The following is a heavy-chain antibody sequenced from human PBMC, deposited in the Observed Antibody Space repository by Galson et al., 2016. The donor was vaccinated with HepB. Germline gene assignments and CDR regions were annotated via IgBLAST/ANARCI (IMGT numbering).Heavy chain of an antibody. CDR1: RGSINTSGYS. CDR3: ARMSDVFDP. D-gene: IGHD2-21*02. J-gene: IGHJ5*02. Sequence: TLSLTCTVSRGSINTSGYSWSWIRQTPGKGLEWIGNIFPVGSTVYNPSPKSRVTMSLDRSMNQFSLTLTSVTAADTAVYYCARMSDVFDPWGQGTRVTVSA. CDR2: IFPVGST. V-gene: IGHV4-30-2*01.